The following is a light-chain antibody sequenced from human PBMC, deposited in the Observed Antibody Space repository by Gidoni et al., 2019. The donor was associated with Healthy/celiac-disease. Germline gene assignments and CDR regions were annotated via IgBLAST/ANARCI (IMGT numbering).Light chain of an antibody. V-gene: IGKV4-1*01. J-gene: IGKJ4*01. CDR1: QSVLYSSNNKNY. CDR3: QQYYSTPPA. CDR2: WAS. Sequence: DIVMTPSPDSLAVSLGERATINCKSSQSVLYSSNNKNYLAWYQQKPGQPPKLRIYWASTRESGVPDRFSGSGSGTDFTRTISSLQAEDGAVYYCQQYYSTPPAFGGXTKVEIK.